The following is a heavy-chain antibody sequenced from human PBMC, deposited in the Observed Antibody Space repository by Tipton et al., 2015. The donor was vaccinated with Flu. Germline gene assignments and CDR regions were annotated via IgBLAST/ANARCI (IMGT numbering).Heavy chain of an antibody. J-gene: IGHJ4*02. V-gene: IGHV4-59*08. Sequence: TLSLTCAVYGGSFSGYYWSWIRQPPGKGLEWIGYIYYSGSTNYNPSLKSRVTISVDTSKNQFSLKLSSVTAADTAVYYCARSHSGYDAPFDYWGQGTLFTVSS. CDR3: ARSHSGYDAPFDY. CDR2: IYYSGST. D-gene: IGHD5-12*01. CDR1: GGSFSGYY.